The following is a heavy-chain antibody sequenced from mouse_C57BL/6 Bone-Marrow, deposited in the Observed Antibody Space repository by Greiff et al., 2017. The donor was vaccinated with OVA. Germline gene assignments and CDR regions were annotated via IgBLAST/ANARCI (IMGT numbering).Heavy chain of an antibody. V-gene: IGHV1-54*01. CDR1: GYAFTNYL. CDR3: AREDYGSSYEYFDV. Sequence: VQLQQSGAELVRPGTSVKVSCKASGYAFTNYLIEWVKQRPGQGLEWIGVINPGSGGTNSNEKFKGKATLTADKSSSTAYMQLSSLTSEDSAVYFCAREDYGSSYEYFDVWGTGTTVTVSS. J-gene: IGHJ1*03. D-gene: IGHD1-1*01. CDR2: INPGSGGT.